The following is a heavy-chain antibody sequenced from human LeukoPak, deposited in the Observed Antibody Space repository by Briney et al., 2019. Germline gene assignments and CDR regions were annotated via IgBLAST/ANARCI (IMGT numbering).Heavy chain of an antibody. Sequence: GGSLRLSCAASGFTFSRYAMNWVRQAPGKGLEWVSYISASSTTIYYADSVKGRFTISRDNSKNTLYLQMNSLRAEDTAVYYCAKDYDSSGWAAFDIWGQGTMVTVSS. D-gene: IGHD3-22*01. V-gene: IGHV3-48*01. CDR1: GFTFSRYA. CDR3: AKDYDSSGWAAFDI. J-gene: IGHJ3*02. CDR2: ISASSTTI.